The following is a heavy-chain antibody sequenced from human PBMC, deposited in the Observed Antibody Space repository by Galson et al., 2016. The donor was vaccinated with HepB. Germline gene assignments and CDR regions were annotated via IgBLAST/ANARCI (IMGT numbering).Heavy chain of an antibody. CDR3: AREPFLDLDPNTRNNAFDI. CDR1: GDSISSGSFY. J-gene: IGHJ3*02. Sequence: TLSLTFTVSGDSISSGSFYWSWIRQPVGKGLEWIGRVFTSGITHYTASLKSRVTISLNTSKNQFSLRLTSVTAADTAVYYRAREPFLDLDPNTRNNAFDIWGQGTMVTLAS. CDR2: VFTSGIT. D-gene: IGHD3/OR15-3a*01. V-gene: IGHV4-61*02.